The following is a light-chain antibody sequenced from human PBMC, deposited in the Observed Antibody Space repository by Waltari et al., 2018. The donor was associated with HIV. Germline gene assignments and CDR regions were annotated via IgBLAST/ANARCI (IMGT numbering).Light chain of an antibody. V-gene: IGLV3-19*01. CDR1: SLRSYS. CDR3: NSRDSSGHVI. Sequence: SSELTQDPAVSVALGQTVRITCQGDSLRSYSANWYLQKPGQAPLLVIYGKNNRPSGIPDRFSGSSSGNAASLTITGAQAEDEADYDCNSRDSSGHVIFGGGTKLTVL. CDR2: GKN. J-gene: IGLJ2*01.